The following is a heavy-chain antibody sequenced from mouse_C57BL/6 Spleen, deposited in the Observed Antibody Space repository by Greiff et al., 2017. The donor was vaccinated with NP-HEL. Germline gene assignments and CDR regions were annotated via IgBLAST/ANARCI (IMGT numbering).Heavy chain of an antibody. Sequence: QVQLQQSGAELVRPGSSVKLSCKASGYTFTSYWMHWVKQRPIQGLEWIGNIDPSDSETHYNQKFKDKATLTVDKSSSTAYMQLSSLTSEDSAVYYCARGLRLRYYYAMDYWGQGTSVTVSS. CDR2: IDPSDSET. V-gene: IGHV1-52*01. CDR1: GYTFTSYW. D-gene: IGHD3-2*02. J-gene: IGHJ4*01. CDR3: ARGLRLRYYYAMDY.